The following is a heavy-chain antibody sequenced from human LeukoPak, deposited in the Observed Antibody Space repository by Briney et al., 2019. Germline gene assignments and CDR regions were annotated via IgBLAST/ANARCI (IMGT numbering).Heavy chain of an antibody. V-gene: IGHV4-34*01. Sequence: PSETLSLTCAVYGGSFSGYYWSWIRQPPGKGLEWIGEINHSGSTYYNPSLKSRVTISVDTSKNQFSLKLSSVTAADTAVYYCASLPQKLYYFDYWGQGTLVTVSS. CDR2: INHSGST. CDR3: ASLPQKLYYFDY. CDR1: GGSFSGYY. D-gene: IGHD2-15*01. J-gene: IGHJ4*02.